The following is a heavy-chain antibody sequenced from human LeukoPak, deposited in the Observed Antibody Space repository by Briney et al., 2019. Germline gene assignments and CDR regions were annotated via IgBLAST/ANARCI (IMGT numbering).Heavy chain of an antibody. D-gene: IGHD3-10*01. Sequence: SETLSLTCTVSGGSISRGGYYWSWIRQHPGKGLEWIGYIYYSGSTYYNPSLKSRVTISVDTSKNQFSLKLSSVTAADTAVYYCARDRITMVRARSFYGMDVRGQGTTVTVSS. CDR2: IYYSGST. V-gene: IGHV4-31*03. J-gene: IGHJ6*02. CDR1: GGSISRGGYY. CDR3: ARDRITMVRARSFYGMDV.